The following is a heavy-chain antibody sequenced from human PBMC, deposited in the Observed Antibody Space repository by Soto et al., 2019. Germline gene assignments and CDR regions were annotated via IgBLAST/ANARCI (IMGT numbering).Heavy chain of an antibody. CDR3: ARVQRYRITMVRGIYYYYGMDV. CDR2: INHSGST. CDR1: GVSFSGYD. Sequence: XETLALTCSVYGVSFSGYDWSGIRQPPGKGLDWIGEINHSGSTNYNPSLKSRVTISVDTSKNQFSLKLSSVTAADTAVYYCARVQRYRITMVRGIYYYYGMDVWGQGTTVTVSS. V-gene: IGHV4-34*01. J-gene: IGHJ6*02. D-gene: IGHD3-10*01.